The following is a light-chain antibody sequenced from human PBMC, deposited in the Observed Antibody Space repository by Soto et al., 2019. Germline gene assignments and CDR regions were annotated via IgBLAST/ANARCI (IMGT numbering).Light chain of an antibody. Sequence: EIVLTQSPGTLSLSPGEGATLSCRASQSISNNYLAWYQQRPGQAPRLLIYGVSSRATGIPDRFSGSGSGTDFTLTISRLEPEDFAAYYCQQYDGSPDVTFGGGTKVEIK. V-gene: IGKV3-20*01. CDR2: GVS. CDR3: QQYDGSPDVT. J-gene: IGKJ4*01. CDR1: QSISNNY.